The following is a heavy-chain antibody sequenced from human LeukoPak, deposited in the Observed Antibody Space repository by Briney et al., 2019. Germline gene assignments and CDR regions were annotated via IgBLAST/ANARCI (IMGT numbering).Heavy chain of an antibody. J-gene: IGHJ4*02. D-gene: IGHD1-1*01. V-gene: IGHV3-66*01. CDR1: GFTVSSNY. CDR2: IYGGVNT. CDR3: AKSPKTGFLFDY. Sequence: GGSLRLSCAACGFTVSSNYMSWVRQAPGKGLEWVSVIYGGVNTVYADSVQGRFTISRDNSKNTLYLQMNSLRAEDTAVYYCAKSPKTGFLFDYWGKGTLVTVSS.